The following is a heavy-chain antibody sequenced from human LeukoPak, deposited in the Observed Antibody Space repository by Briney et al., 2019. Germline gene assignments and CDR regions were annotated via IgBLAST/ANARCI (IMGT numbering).Heavy chain of an antibody. CDR3: AREWGLIAVAGGPGY. J-gene: IGHJ4*02. D-gene: IGHD6-19*01. Sequence: GGSLRLSCVASGFTFSKYGMHWIRQAPGKGLEWLAIIWYDGHNKYYADSVKGRFTISRDNSKNTLFLEMTDLRAEDTAVYYCAREWGLIAVAGGPGYWGQGALVTVSS. V-gene: IGHV3-33*01. CDR2: IWYDGHNK. CDR1: GFTFSKYG.